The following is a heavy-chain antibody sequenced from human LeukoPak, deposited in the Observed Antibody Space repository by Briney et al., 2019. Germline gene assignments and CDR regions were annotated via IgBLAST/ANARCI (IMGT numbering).Heavy chain of an antibody. D-gene: IGHD4-23*01. CDR1: GFTFNTYA. J-gene: IGHJ4*02. CDR3: AKVHGTLTVESPFDY. V-gene: IGHV3-23*01. Sequence: GGSLRLSCTASGFTFNTYAMTWVRQAPGKGLEWVSTIGGGPVFYADSVTGRFTISRDNSKNTLYLQMHSLRADDTAVYYCAKVHGTLTVESPFDYWGQGTLVTVSS. CDR2: IGGGPV.